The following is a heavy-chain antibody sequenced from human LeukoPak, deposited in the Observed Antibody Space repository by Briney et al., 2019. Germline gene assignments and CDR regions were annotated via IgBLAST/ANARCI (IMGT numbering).Heavy chain of an antibody. CDR1: GFTFSNAW. V-gene: IGHV3-30*03. Sequence: GGSLRLSCAASGFTFSNAWMSWVRQAPGKGLEWVAVISYDGSNKYYADSVKGRFTISRDNSKNTLYLQMNSLRAEDTAVYYCARSPFNSGWKGGDNWFDPWGQGTLVTVSS. D-gene: IGHD6-19*01. J-gene: IGHJ5*02. CDR2: ISYDGSNK. CDR3: ARSPFNSGWKGGDNWFDP.